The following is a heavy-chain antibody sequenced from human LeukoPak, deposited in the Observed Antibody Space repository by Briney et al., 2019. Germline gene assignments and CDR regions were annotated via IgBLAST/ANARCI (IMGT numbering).Heavy chain of an antibody. Sequence: GGSLRLSCAASGFSFSSYAMSWFRQAPGKGLEWVSSISSSGPYIYYADSVKGRFTISRDNAKNSLYLQMNSLRAEDTAVYYCARGGENSYYFDYWSQGTLVTVSS. V-gene: IGHV3-21*01. D-gene: IGHD5-12*01. J-gene: IGHJ4*02. CDR1: GFSFSSYA. CDR3: ARGGENSYYFDY. CDR2: ISSSGPYI.